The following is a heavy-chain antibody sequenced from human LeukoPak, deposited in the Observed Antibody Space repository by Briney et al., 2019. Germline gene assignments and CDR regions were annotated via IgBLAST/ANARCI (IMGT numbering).Heavy chain of an antibody. CDR2: IYHRGTT. D-gene: IGHD3-10*01. CDR3: ARGTMVRGVADAFDI. Sequence: SETLSLTCAVSGGSISGGGSSSSWIRQPPGEGLEWIGYIYHRGTTSSNPSLTRRVTISVDRSKTQFSLKLSSVTAAGTAVYYCARGTMVRGVADAFDIWGQGTMVTVSS. V-gene: IGHV4-30-2*01. J-gene: IGHJ3*02. CDR1: GGSISGGGSS.